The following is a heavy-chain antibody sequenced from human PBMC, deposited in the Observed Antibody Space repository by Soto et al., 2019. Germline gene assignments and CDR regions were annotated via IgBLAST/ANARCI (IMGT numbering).Heavy chain of an antibody. CDR1: GGTFSSYA. CDR3: ARERVDYDFWSGYGPIAGMDV. J-gene: IGHJ6*02. CDR2: ISAYNGNT. D-gene: IGHD3-3*01. Sequence: ASVKVSCKASGGTFSSYAISWVRQAPGQGLEWMGGISAYNGNTNYAQKLQGRVTMTTDTSTSTAYMELRSLRSDDTAVYYCARERVDYDFWSGYGPIAGMDVWGQGTTVTVSS. V-gene: IGHV1-18*01.